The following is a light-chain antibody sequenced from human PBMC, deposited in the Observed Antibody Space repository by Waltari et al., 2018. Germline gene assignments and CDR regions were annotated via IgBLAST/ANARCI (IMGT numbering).Light chain of an antibody. CDR3: ATWDDSLIGRYV. V-gene: IGLV1-44*01. CDR1: SSNIGGHA. Sequence: HSVLTQPPSASGTPGQRVTVSCSATSSNIGGHAFRWYQQLPGAALKLLLNIDNRRRSGGPDRFTGSKAGTSASRAISGRQSEDETDSYCATWDDSLIGRYVFGTGTKVTVL. CDR2: IDN. J-gene: IGLJ1*01.